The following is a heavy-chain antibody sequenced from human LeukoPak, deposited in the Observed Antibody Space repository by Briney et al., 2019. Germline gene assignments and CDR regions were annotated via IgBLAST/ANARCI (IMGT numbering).Heavy chain of an antibody. Sequence: GGSLRLSCAASGFTFSSYAMHWVRQAPGKGLEWVAVISYDGSNKYYADSVKGRFTISRDNSKNTLYLQMNSLRAEDTAVYYCARGREYFDYWGQGTLVTVSS. V-gene: IGHV3-30-3*01. J-gene: IGHJ4*02. D-gene: IGHD1-26*01. CDR3: ARGREYFDY. CDR2: ISYDGSNK. CDR1: GFTFSSYA.